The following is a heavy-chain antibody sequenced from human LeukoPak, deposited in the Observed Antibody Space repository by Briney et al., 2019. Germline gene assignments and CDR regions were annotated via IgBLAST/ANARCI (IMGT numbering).Heavy chain of an antibody. CDR2: IRYDGSNK. CDR1: GFTFSSYG. CDR3: AKPYNGDYPEVGY. V-gene: IGHV3-30*02. J-gene: IGHJ4*02. D-gene: IGHD4-17*01. Sequence: GESLRLSCAASGFTFSSYGMHWVRQAPCKGLEWVAFIRYDGSNKYYADSVKGRFTISRDNSKNTLYLQMNSLRAEDTAVYYCAKPYNGDYPEVGYWGQGTLVTVSS.